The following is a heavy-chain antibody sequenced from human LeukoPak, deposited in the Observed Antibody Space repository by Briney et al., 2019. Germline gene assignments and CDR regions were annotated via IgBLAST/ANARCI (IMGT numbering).Heavy chain of an antibody. CDR3: AKDRLRGYYFDY. J-gene: IGHJ4*02. V-gene: IGHV3-23*01. CDR1: GFTFSSYA. Sequence: GGSLRLSCAASGFTFSSYAMSWVRQAPGKGLEWVSAISGSGGSTYYADSVKGRFTISRDNSKNTLYLQMNSLRDEDTAVYYCAKDRLRGYYFDYWGQGTLVTVSS. CDR2: ISGSGGST. D-gene: IGHD3-10*01.